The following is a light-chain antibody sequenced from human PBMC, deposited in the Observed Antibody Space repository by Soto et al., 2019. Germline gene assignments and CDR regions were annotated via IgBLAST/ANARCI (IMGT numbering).Light chain of an antibody. CDR3: QSYDTSLRGFNV. J-gene: IGLJ1*01. Sequence: QSVPTQPPSVSGAPGQRVTISCAWSSSNIGTGYDVQWYQQNPGTAPKLLIYGDTNRPPGVPDRFSACKSGTSASLAITGLQPEDEADYYCQSYDTSLRGFNVFGTGTKLTVL. V-gene: IGLV1-40*01. CDR1: SSNIGTGYD. CDR2: GDT.